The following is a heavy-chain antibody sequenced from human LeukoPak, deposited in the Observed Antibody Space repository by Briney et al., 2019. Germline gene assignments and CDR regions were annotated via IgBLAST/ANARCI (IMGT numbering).Heavy chain of an antibody. CDR3: ARDYDYVWGSYRFWGAFDI. J-gene: IGHJ3*02. D-gene: IGHD3-16*02. CDR2: IYTSGST. V-gene: IGHV4-4*07. Sequence: SETLSLTCTVSGGPISSYYWSWIRQPAGKGLEWIGRIYTSGSTNYNPSLKSRVTMSVDTSKNQFSLKLSSVTAADTAVYYCARDYDYVWGSYRFWGAFDIWGQGTMVTVSS. CDR1: GGPISSYY.